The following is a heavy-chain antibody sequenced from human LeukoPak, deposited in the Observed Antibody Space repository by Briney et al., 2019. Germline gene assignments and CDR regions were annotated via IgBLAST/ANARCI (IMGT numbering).Heavy chain of an antibody. V-gene: IGHV4-4*02. J-gene: IGHJ4*02. D-gene: IGHD3-10*01. CDR3: AGAMVRGVTKN. Sequence: SETQSLTCAVSGGSISSSNWWSWVRQPPGKGLEWIGEIYHSGSTNYNPSLKSRVTISVDKSKNQFSLKLSSVTAADTAVYYCAGAMVRGVTKNWGQGTLVTVSS. CDR2: IYHSGST. CDR1: GGSISSSNW.